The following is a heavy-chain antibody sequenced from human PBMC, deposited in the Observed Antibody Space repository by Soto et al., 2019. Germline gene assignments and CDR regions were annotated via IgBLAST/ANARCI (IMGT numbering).Heavy chain of an antibody. CDR2: MYPGDSDT. D-gene: IGHD3-3*01. CDR1: GYDFNTNW. V-gene: IGHV5-51*01. CDR3: ARLPRDCNKTSCYYADL. Sequence: PGASLKISCRGSGYDFNTNWFGWVRQLPGRGLEWVGIMYPGDSDTRYNPSLQGHVTLSVDVTVSTAFLQCRSLETSDTGMYFCARLPRDCNKTSCYYADLWGQGTLVTVSS. J-gene: IGHJ5*02.